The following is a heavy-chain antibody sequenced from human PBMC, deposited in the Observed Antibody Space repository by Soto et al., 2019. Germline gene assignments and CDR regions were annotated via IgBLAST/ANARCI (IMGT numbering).Heavy chain of an antibody. J-gene: IGHJ6*02. Sequence: QPVGSLRLSCAASGFTFSSYAMSWVRQAPGKGLEWVSAISGSGGSTYYADSVKGRFTISRDNSKNTLYLQMKSLRAEDTAVYYCAKGAIVPAASIRYYYGMDVWGQGTTVTVSS. CDR1: GFTFSSYA. V-gene: IGHV3-23*01. CDR3: AKGAIVPAASIRYYYGMDV. D-gene: IGHD2-2*01. CDR2: ISGSGGST.